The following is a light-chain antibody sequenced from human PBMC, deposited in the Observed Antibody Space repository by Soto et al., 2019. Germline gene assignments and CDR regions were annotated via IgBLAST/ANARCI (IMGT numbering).Light chain of an antibody. CDR1: QGIGDY. V-gene: IGKV1-27*01. CDR2: AAS. Sequence: DIQMTQSPSSLSASVGDRVTITCRASQGIGDYLAWYQQKPGKVPKLLIYAASTLQSGVPSRFSGSGSWTDFTLTITSLQPEDVATYYCQRYNSALLTFGGGTKVEIK. J-gene: IGKJ4*01. CDR3: QRYNSALLT.